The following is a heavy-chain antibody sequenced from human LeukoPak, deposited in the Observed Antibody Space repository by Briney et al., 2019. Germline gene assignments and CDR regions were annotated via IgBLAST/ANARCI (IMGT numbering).Heavy chain of an antibody. D-gene: IGHD3-9*01. CDR2: INHSGST. CDR3: ARGQGLRYFDWLRRYYFDY. Sequence: SETLSLTCAVYGGSFSGYYWSWLRQPPGKGLEWIGVINHSGSTNYNPSLKSRVTISVDTSKNQFSLKLSSVTAADTAVYYCARGQGLRYFDWLRRYYFDYWGQGTLVTVSS. CDR1: GGSFSGYY. V-gene: IGHV4-34*01. J-gene: IGHJ4*02.